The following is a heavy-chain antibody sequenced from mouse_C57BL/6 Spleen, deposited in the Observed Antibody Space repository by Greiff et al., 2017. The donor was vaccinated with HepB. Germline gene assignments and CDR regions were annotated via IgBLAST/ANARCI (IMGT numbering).Heavy chain of an antibody. CDR1: GFTFSDAW. CDR2: IRNKANNHAT. CDR3: TLITTVETWFAY. J-gene: IGHJ3*01. Sequence: DVQLQESGGGLVQPGGSMKLSCAASGFTFSDAWMDWVRQSPEKGLEWVAEIRNKANNHATYYAESVKGRFTISRDDSKSSVYLQMNSLRAEDTGIYYCTLITTVETWFAYWGQGTLVTVSA. V-gene: IGHV6-6*01. D-gene: IGHD1-1*01.